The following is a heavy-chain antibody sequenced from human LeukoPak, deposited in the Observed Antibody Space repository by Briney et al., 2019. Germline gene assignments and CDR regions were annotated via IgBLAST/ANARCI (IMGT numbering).Heavy chain of an antibody. CDR3: ARIGTYAEFDY. J-gene: IGHJ4*02. CDR2: INPVDSET. D-gene: IGHD6-13*01. V-gene: IGHV5-51*01. Sequence: GESLKISCKGSGYSFTTYWIGWVRQMPGKGPEWMGIINPVDSETRYSPSFQGQVTISEDKSITTAYLQWSSLKATDTAMYFCARIGTYAEFDYWGQGSLVTVSS. CDR1: GYSFTTYW.